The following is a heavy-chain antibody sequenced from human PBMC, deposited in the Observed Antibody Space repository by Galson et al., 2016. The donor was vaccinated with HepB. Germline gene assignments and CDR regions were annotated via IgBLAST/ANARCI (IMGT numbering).Heavy chain of an antibody. J-gene: IGHJ5*02. V-gene: IGHV5-51*01. CDR3: ARRQVMVGSRDWFDP. Sequence: QSGAEVKKPGESLKISCKASGYNFPSDWIGWVRQMSGKGLEWVGIIYPGDSYTTYSPSFQGQVTISADKSISTAYLQWRSLKASDTAMYYCARRQVMVGSRDWFDPWVQGTLVTVSS. CDR2: IYPGDSYT. CDR1: GYNFPSDW. D-gene: IGHD1-26*01.